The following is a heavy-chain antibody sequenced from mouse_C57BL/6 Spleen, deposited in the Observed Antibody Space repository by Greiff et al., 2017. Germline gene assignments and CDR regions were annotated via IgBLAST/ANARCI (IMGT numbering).Heavy chain of an antibody. J-gene: IGHJ4*01. CDR3: ARTITTVGAMDY. V-gene: IGHV1-80*01. D-gene: IGHD1-1*01. CDR1: GYAFSSYW. CDR2: IYPGDGDT. Sequence: LHQSGAELVKPGASVKISCKASGYAFSSYWMNWVKQRPGKGLEWIGQIYPGDGDTNSNGKSKGKATLTAAKSSSTPYMQLSSLTSEDSAVYFCARTITTVGAMDYWGQGTSVTVSS.